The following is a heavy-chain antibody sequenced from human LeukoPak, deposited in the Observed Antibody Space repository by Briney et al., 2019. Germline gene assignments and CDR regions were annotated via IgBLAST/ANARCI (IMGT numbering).Heavy chain of an antibody. CDR3: AKTGIYGGYYFDY. V-gene: IGHV3-23*01. CDR1: GFTFSSYA. CDR2: ISGSGGST. J-gene: IGHJ4*02. D-gene: IGHD1-26*01. Sequence: PGGSLRLSCAASGFTFSSYAMSWVRQAPGKGLEWVSAISGSGGSTYYADSVKGRFTISRDTSKNTLFLHMNSLRAEDTAVYYCAKTGIYGGYYFDYWGQGTLVTVSS.